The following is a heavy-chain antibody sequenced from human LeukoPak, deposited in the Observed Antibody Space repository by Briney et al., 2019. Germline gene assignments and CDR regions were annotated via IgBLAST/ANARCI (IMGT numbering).Heavy chain of an antibody. CDR1: GGSFSGYY. CDR3: ARAWDIVVGVQEVRHWYFDL. CDR2: IYYSGST. J-gene: IGHJ2*01. V-gene: IGHV4-59*01. Sequence: SETLSLTCAVYGGSFSGYYWSWIRQPPGKGLEWIGYIYYSGSTNYNPSLKSRVTISVDTSKNQFSLKLSSVTAADTAVYYCARAWDIVVGVQEVRHWYFDLWGRGTLVTVSS. D-gene: IGHD2-15*01.